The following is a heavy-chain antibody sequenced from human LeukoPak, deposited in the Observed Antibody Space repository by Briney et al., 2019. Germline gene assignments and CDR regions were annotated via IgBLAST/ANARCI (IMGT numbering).Heavy chain of an antibody. V-gene: IGHV1-69*05. Sequence: GASVKVSCKASGGTIRGFVINWVRQAPGEGLEWMGRINTLSGTTNYTQKFQGRVTMTTDESTTTVFMELSRLTSEDTAVYYCTRGDDFLAAYNYMDVWSKGSSVIVSS. D-gene: IGHD3-9*01. CDR2: INTLSGTT. J-gene: IGHJ6*03. CDR3: TRGDDFLAAYNYMDV. CDR1: GGTIRGFV.